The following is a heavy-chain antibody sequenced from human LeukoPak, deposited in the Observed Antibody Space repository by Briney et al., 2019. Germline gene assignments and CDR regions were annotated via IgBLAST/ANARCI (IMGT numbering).Heavy chain of an antibody. D-gene: IGHD3-16*02. CDR1: GFTFSSYS. CDR2: ISSSSSYT. Sequence: GGSLRLSCAASGFTFSSYSMNWVRQAPGKGLEWVSSISSSSSYTYYADSVKGRFTISRDNAKNSLYLQMNSLRAEDTAVYYCARDVRSEYDYVWGSYRQYYFDYWGQGTLVTVSS. J-gene: IGHJ4*02. V-gene: IGHV3-21*01. CDR3: ARDVRSEYDYVWGSYRQYYFDY.